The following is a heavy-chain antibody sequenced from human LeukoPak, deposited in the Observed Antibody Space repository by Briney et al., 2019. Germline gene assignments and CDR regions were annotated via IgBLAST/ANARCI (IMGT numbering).Heavy chain of an antibody. CDR1: GGSISNYY. CDR3: ARLGAMEGADY. J-gene: IGHJ4*02. V-gene: IGHV4-59*08. Sequence: SETLSLTCTVSGGSISNYYWSWTRQPPGKGLEWIGYIYYSGSTNYNPSLKSRVTISVDTSKNQFSLKLSSVTAADTAVYYCARLGAMEGADYWGQGTLVTVSS. D-gene: IGHD5-18*01. CDR2: IYYSGST.